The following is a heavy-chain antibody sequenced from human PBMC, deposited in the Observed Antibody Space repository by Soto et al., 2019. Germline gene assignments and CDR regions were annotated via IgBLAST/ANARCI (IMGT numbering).Heavy chain of an antibody. CDR2: SIPIFGTA. CDR1: GGTFNNYP. CDR3: ARGRGYSGDDHYYYFDMDV. Sequence: QVQLVQSGAEVKKPASSVKVSCKASGGTFNNYPITWVRQAPGEGLEWMGGSIPIFGTANYAQNFQGRVTISVDAATSTAYMELSSLRSEDTAVYYCARGRGYSGDDHYYYFDMDVWGQGTTVTVSS. V-gene: IGHV1-69*01. D-gene: IGHD5-12*01. J-gene: IGHJ6*02.